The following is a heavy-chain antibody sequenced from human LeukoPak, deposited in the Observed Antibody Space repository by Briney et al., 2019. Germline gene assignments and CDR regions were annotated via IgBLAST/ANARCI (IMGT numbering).Heavy chain of an antibody. D-gene: IGHD3-3*01. CDR2: IKSKTDGGTI. CDR3: TTVTLRPFGL. J-gene: IGHJ4*02. CDR1: GFSFTNAW. V-gene: IGHV3-15*05. Sequence: PGGSLRPSCAASGFSFTNAWMSWVRQAPGKGLEWVGRIKSKTDGGTIDYAAPVKVRFTISRDDSKNTLFLQMNSLKIDDTAVYYCTTVTLRPFGLWGQGTLVTVSS.